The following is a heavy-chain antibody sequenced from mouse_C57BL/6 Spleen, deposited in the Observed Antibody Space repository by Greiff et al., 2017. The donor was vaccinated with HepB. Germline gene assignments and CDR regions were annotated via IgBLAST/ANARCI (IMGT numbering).Heavy chain of an antibody. CDR1: GYTFTDYE. Sequence: QVQLKQSGAELVRPGASVTLSCKASGYTFTDYEMHWVKQTPVHGLEWIGAIDPETGGTAYNQKFKGKAILTADKSSSTAYIELRSLTSEDSAVYYCTRKGENWVLAWFAYWGQGTLVTVSA. V-gene: IGHV1-15*01. CDR3: TRKGENWVLAWFAY. J-gene: IGHJ3*01. CDR2: IDPETGGT. D-gene: IGHD4-1*01.